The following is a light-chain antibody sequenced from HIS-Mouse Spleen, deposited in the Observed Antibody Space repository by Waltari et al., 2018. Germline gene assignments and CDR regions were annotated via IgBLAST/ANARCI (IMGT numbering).Light chain of an antibody. CDR1: SSDVGGYNY. J-gene: IGLJ2*01. Sequence: QSALTQPRSVSGSPGPSVTISCPGTSSDVGGYNYLSWYQQHPGKAPKLMIYDVSKRPSGVPDRFSGSKSGNTASLTISGLQAEDEADYYCCSYAGSYTVVFGGGTKLTVL. CDR2: DVS. CDR3: CSYAGSYTVV. V-gene: IGLV2-11*01.